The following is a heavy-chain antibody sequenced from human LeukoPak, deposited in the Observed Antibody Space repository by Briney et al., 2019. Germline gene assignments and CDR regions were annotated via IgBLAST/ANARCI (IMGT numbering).Heavy chain of an antibody. CDR3: ARGGGDYYYYYGMDV. D-gene: IGHD3-16*01. J-gene: IGHJ6*02. V-gene: IGHV3-21*01. Sequence: GGSLRLSCVTSGFTFSTFAINWIRQAPGKGPQWVAAISTSSSYMYYADSVKGRFTISRDDAKNSLYLQMNSLRAEDTAVYYCARGGGDYYYYYGMDVWGQGTTVTVSS. CDR2: ISTSSSYM. CDR1: GFTFSTFA.